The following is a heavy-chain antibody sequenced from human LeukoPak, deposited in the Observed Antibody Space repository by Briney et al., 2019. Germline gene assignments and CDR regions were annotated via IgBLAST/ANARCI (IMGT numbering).Heavy chain of an antibody. D-gene: IGHD3-16*01. CDR3: ARGWGGHGRSWGALDF. CDR1: GFNFKNYD. Sequence: SGGSLRLSCAASGFNFKNYDFHWVRQAAGKRLEWVSDIGTVTDTFYLDSVEGRFTISRENAKNSFYLQMNGLRAGDTAVYYCARGWGGHGRSWGALDFWGQGILVTVSS. CDR2: IGTVTDT. V-gene: IGHV3-13*01. J-gene: IGHJ4*02.